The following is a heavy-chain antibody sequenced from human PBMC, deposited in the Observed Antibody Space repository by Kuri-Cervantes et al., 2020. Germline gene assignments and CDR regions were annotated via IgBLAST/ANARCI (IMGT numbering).Heavy chain of an antibody. CDR1: GGSISSYY. D-gene: IGHD6-13*01. V-gene: IGHV4-59*01. CDR3: ARDLGSIAAAVSGGGFDP. J-gene: IGHJ5*02. Sequence: SETLSLTCNVSGGSISSYYWNWIRQPPGKRLEWIGYIYYSGSTNYNPSLKSRVTISVDTSKNQFSLKLTSATAADTAVYYCARDLGSIAAAVSGGGFDPWGQGTLVTVSS. CDR2: IYYSGST.